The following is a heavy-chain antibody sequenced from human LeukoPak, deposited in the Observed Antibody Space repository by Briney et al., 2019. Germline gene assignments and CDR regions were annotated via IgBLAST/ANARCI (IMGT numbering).Heavy chain of an antibody. Sequence: GGSLRLSCAASGFTFSSYSMNWVRQAPGKGLEWVSSISSSSSYIYYADSGKGRFTISRDNAKNSLYLQMNSLRAEDTAVYYCARAGYCSSTSCYTGGHAEYFQHWGQGTLVTVSS. CDR3: ARAGYCSSTSCYTGGHAEYFQH. CDR1: GFTFSSYS. D-gene: IGHD2-2*02. V-gene: IGHV3-21*01. J-gene: IGHJ1*01. CDR2: ISSSSSYI.